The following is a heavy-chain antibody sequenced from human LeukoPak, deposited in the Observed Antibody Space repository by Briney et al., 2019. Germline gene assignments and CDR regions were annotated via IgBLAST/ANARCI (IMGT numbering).Heavy chain of an antibody. CDR3: GTEALGYCSSTSCYKGLRPYDYYYMDV. Sequence: SSETLSLTCTVSGCSISSYYWSWIRQPPGKGLEWIGRIYNSGSTNYNPSLKSRLTMSVATSKNQFSLKLSSATAACTAVYYCGTEALGYCSSTSCYKGLRPYDYYYMDVWGKGTTVTVSS. J-gene: IGHJ6*03. CDR1: GCSISSYY. D-gene: IGHD2-2*02. V-gene: IGHV4-4*07. CDR2: IYNSGST.